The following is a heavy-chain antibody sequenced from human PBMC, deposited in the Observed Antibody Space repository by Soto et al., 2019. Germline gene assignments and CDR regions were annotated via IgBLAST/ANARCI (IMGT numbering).Heavy chain of an antibody. CDR3: ARVAKEENPKLESWYAFDF. J-gene: IGHJ4*02. D-gene: IGHD6-13*01. CDR2: IYYRGGT. CDR1: GGSIRSGGYF. Sequence: VQLQESGPGLVKPSHTLSLTCTVSGGSIRSGGYFWSWVRQQPGKGLEWIGHIYYRGGTSYNPSLESRVTMSVDTSKNEFTLKVNSVTAADTAIYYCARVAKEENPKLESWYAFDFWGRGTLVTVSS. V-gene: IGHV4-31*03.